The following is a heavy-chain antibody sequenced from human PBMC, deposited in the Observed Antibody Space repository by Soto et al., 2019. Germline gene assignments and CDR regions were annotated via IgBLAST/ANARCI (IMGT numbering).Heavy chain of an antibody. CDR2: IYSGGST. V-gene: IGHV3-66*01. D-gene: IGHD1-20*01. CDR3: ARWYLSPNWFDP. J-gene: IGHJ5*02. Sequence: EVQLVESGGGLVQPGGSLRLSCAASGFTVSSTYMSWVRQAPGKGLEWVSVIYSGGSTYYADSVKGRFTISRDNSKNPLDLQMNSLRAEETAVYYCARWYLSPNWFDPWGQGPLVTVSS. CDR1: GFTVSSTY.